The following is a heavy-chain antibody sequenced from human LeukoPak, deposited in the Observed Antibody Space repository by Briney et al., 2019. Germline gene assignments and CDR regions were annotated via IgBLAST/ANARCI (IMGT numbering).Heavy chain of an antibody. CDR3: ARRAGGYSHPYDY. V-gene: IGHV3-53*01. CDR2: IYSGGST. D-gene: IGHD4-23*01. CDR1: GFTVSSNY. Sequence: GGSLRPSCAASGFTVSSNYMSWVRQAPGKGLEWVSLIYSGGSTYYADSVKGRFTISRDNSKNTLYLQMNSLRAEDTAVYYCARRAGGYSHPYDYRGQGTLVTVSS. J-gene: IGHJ4*02.